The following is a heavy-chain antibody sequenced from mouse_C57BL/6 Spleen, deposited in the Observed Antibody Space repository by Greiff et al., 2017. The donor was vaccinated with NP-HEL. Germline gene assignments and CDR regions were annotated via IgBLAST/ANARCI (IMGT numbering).Heavy chain of an antibody. J-gene: IGHJ1*03. CDR2: IDPENGDT. V-gene: IGHV14-4*01. D-gene: IGHD2-3*01. Sequence: VQLQQSGAELVRPGASVKLSCTASGFNIKDDYMHWVKQRPEQGLEGIGWIDPENGDTEYASKFQGKATITADTSSNTAYLQLSSLTSEDTAVYYCTTRLLWYFDVWGTGTTVTVSS. CDR1: GFNIKDDY. CDR3: TTRLLWYFDV.